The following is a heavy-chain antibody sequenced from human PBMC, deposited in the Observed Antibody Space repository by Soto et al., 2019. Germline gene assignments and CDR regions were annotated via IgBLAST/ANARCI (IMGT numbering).Heavy chain of an antibody. V-gene: IGHV4-59*01. J-gene: IGHJ6*02. CDR1: GGSISSYY. D-gene: IGHD4-17*01. Sequence: SETLSLTCTVSGGSISSYYWSWIRQPPGKGLEWIGYIYYSGSTNYNPSLKSRVTISVDTSKNQFSLKLSSVTAADTAVYCCGRDYGDYGKGQYYYYYSGMDVWGQGTKVTVSS. CDR3: GRDYGDYGKGQYYYYYSGMDV. CDR2: IYYSGST.